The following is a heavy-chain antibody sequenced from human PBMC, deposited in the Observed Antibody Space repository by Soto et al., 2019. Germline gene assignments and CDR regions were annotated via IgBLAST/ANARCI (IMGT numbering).Heavy chain of an antibody. Sequence: QVQLVQSGAEVKKPGSSVKVSCKASGGTFSSYAISWVRQAPGQGLEWMGGIIPIFGTANYAQKFQGRVTITTDKASSTAYMELSSLRSEDTAVYYCARVSCSSTSCYLRPNDYGDYVFAYWGQGTLVTVSS. J-gene: IGHJ4*02. V-gene: IGHV1-69*06. CDR1: GGTFSSYA. CDR3: ARVSCSSTSCYLRPNDYGDYVFAY. D-gene: IGHD2-2*01. CDR2: IIPIFGTA.